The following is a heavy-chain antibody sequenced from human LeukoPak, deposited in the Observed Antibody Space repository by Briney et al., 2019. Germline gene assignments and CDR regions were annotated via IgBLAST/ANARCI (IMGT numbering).Heavy chain of an antibody. CDR3: AKPDILTGSPIYYFDY. D-gene: IGHD3-9*01. Sequence: PGGSLRLSCAASGFTFSSYAMSWVRQAPGKGLEWVSAISGSGGSTYYADSAKGRFTISRDNSKNTLYLQMNSLRAEDTAVYYCAKPDILTGSPIYYFDYWGQGTLVTVSS. CDR1: GFTFSSYA. CDR2: ISGSGGST. J-gene: IGHJ4*02. V-gene: IGHV3-23*01.